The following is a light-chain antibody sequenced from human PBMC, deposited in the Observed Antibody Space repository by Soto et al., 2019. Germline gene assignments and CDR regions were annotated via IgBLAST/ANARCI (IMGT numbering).Light chain of an antibody. J-gene: IGKJ1*01. Sequence: EIVMTQSPATLSVSPGERATLSCRASQSVSIDLAWYQQTPGQAPRLLIFGASSRATGIPDRFSGSGSGTDFTLTISRLEPEDFAVYYCQQYGSSGTFGQGTKVDIK. CDR2: GAS. CDR1: QSVSID. CDR3: QQYGSSGT. V-gene: IGKV3-20*01.